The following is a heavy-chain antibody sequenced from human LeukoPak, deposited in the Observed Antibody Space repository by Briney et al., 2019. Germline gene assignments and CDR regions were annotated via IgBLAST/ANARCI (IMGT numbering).Heavy chain of an antibody. J-gene: IGHJ5*02. V-gene: IGHV3-23*01. CDR1: GFTFSSYG. Sequence: GGSLRLSCAASGFTFSSYGMSWVRQAPGKGLEWVSTISGTGANTYYADSAKGRFTISRDNSKRTLYLQMNSLRVEDAAVYYCAKRRYDTSSLDWFDPWGQGTLVTVSS. CDR2: ISGTGANT. D-gene: IGHD6-13*01. CDR3: AKRRYDTSSLDWFDP.